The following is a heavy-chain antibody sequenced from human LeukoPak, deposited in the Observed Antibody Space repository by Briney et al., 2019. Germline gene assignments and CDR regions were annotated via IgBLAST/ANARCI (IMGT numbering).Heavy chain of an antibody. CDR1: GYTFTSYY. CDR2: INPSGGST. J-gene: IGHJ3*02. V-gene: IGHV1-46*01. D-gene: IGHD3-10*01. CDR3: ARAPITMVRGVPRDYAFDI. Sequence: GASVKVSCKASGYTFTSYYMHWVRQAPGQGLEWMGIINPSGGSTSYAQKFQGRVTMTRDMSTSTVYMELSSLRSEDTAVYYCARAPITMVRGVPRDYAFDIWGQGTMVTVSS.